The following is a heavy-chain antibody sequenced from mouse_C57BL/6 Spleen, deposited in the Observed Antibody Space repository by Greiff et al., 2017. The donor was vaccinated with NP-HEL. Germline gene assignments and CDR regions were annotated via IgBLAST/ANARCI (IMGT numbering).Heavy chain of an antibody. D-gene: IGHD1-1*01. J-gene: IGHJ4*01. CDR2: IHPSDSDT. Sequence: QVQLKQPGAELVKPGASVKVSCKASGYTFTSYWMHWVKQRPGQGLEWIGRIHPSDSDTNYNQKFKGKATLTVDKSSSTAYMQLSSLTSEDSAVYYCAIGNYGTVYAMDYWGQGTSVTVSS. CDR3: AIGNYGTVYAMDY. V-gene: IGHV1-74*01. CDR1: GYTFTSYW.